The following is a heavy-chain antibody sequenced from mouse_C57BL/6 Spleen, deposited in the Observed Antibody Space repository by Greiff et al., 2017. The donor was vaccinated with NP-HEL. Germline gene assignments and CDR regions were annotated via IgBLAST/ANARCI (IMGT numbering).Heavy chain of an antibody. J-gene: IGHJ3*01. V-gene: IGHV3-6*01. CDR3: ARGVAQASFAY. Sequence: VQLKQSGPGLVKPSQSLSLTCSVTGYSITSGYYWNWIRQFPGNKLEWMGYISYDGSNNYNPSLKNRISITRDTSKNQFFLKLNSVTTEDTATYYCARGVAQASFAYWGQGTLVTVSA. D-gene: IGHD3-2*02. CDR1: GYSITSGYY. CDR2: ISYDGSN.